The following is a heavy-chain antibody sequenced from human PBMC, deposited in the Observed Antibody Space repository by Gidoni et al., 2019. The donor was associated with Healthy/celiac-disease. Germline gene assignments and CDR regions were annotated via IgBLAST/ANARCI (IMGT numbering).Heavy chain of an antibody. D-gene: IGHD3-10*01. CDR2: INSDGSST. CDR1: GFTFSSYW. J-gene: IGHJ4*02. CDR3: ARTPPVDGSGEALSD. Sequence: EVQLVESGGGLVQPGGSLRLSCAASGFTFSSYWMHWVRQASGKGLVWVSRINSDGSSTSYADSVKGRFTISRDNAKNTLYLQMNSLRAEDTAVYYCARTPPVDGSGEALSDWGQGTLVTVSS. V-gene: IGHV3-74*01.